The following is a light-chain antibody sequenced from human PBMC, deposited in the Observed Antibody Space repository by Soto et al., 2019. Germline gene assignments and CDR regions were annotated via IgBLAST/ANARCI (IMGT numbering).Light chain of an antibody. V-gene: IGKV3-20*01. J-gene: IGKJ5*01. CDR1: QSVSNNY. CDR3: QQYGTSPIT. Sequence: EIVLTQSPGTLSLSPGERATLSCRASQSVSNNYLAWYQQKPGQAPRVLIYGASSRATGIPDRFSGSGSGTDFTLTISRLEPEDFAVFYCQQYGTSPITFGQGTRLEIK. CDR2: GAS.